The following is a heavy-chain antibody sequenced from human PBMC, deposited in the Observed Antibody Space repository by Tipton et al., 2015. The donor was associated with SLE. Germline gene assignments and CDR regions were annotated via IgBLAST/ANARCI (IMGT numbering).Heavy chain of an antibody. V-gene: IGHV4-39*07. CDR3: ARLRVISYYFDY. CDR1: GGSISSSSYY. J-gene: IGHJ4*02. Sequence: LRLSCTVSGGSISSSSYYWGWIRQPPGKGLEWIGSIYYSGSTYYNPPLKSRVTISVDTSKNQFSLKLSSVTAADTAVYYCARLRVISYYFDYWGQGTLVTVSS. D-gene: IGHD2-21*01. CDR2: IYYSGST.